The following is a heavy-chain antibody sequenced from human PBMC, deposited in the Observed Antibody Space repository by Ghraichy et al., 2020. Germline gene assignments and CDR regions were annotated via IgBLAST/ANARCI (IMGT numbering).Heavy chain of an antibody. J-gene: IGHJ3*02. CDR3: AKEVLPTFRDGSTDAFDI. CDR1: GFTFGDYA. CDR2: ISCNSGSI. V-gene: IGHV3-9*01. D-gene: IGHD5-24*01. Sequence: GGSLRLSCAASGFTFGDYAMHWVRQAPGKGLEWVSCISCNSGSIGYADSVKGRFTISRDNAKNSLYLQMNSLRAEDTALYYCAKEVLPTFRDGSTDAFDIWGQATMVTVSS.